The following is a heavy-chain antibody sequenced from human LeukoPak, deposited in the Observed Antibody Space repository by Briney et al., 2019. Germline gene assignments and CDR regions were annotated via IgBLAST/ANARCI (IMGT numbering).Heavy chain of an antibody. CDR2: IWYDGSNK. J-gene: IGHJ6*02. Sequence: GGSGRLSCAASGFTFSSYGMHWVRQAPGKGLEWVAVIWYDGSNKYYADSVKGRFTISRDNSKNTLYLQMNSLRAEDTAVYYCAKQYSSSWYSGGYGMDVWGQGTTLTVSS. CDR1: GFTFSSYG. CDR3: AKQYSSSWYSGGYGMDV. V-gene: IGHV3-33*06. D-gene: IGHD6-13*01.